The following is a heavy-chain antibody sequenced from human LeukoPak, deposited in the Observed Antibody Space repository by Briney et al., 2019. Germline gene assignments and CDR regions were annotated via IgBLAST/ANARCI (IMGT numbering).Heavy chain of an antibody. Sequence: SETLSLTCTVSGGSISSRGYYWGWIRQPPGKGLEWIGSIYYSGSTYYNPSLKSRVTISVDTSKNQFSLKLSSVTAADTAVYYCARHWRAAAGKNWFDPWGQGTLVTVSS. CDR1: GGSISSRGYY. D-gene: IGHD6-13*01. J-gene: IGHJ5*02. V-gene: IGHV4-39*01. CDR3: ARHWRAAAGKNWFDP. CDR2: IYYSGST.